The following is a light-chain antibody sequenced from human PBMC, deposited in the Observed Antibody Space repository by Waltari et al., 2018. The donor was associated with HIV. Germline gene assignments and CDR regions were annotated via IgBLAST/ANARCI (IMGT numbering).Light chain of an antibody. V-gene: IGLV2-11*01. J-gene: IGLJ2*01. Sequence: QSALTQPRSVSGSPGQSVTISCTGTSSDVGVYKYVSWYQQHPGNVPKPPIYDLNDRPSGVPDRVSGAKSGTTASLTISGLHAEDEAFYYCCSYAGSYTLIFGGGTKLTVL. CDR2: DLN. CDR1: SSDVGVYKY. CDR3: CSYAGSYTLI.